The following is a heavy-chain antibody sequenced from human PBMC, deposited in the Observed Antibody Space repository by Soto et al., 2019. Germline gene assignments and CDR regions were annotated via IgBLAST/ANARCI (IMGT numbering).Heavy chain of an antibody. CDR3: AKDHRYSSSWYYFDY. V-gene: IGHV3-23*01. CDR1: GFNFCSHG. D-gene: IGHD6-13*01. Sequence: GGALRLSFAAPGFNFCSHGIRWVRQAPGKGLEWVSAISGSGGSTYYADSVKGRFTISRDNSKNTLYLQMNSLRAEDTAVYYCAKDHRYSSSWYYFDYWGQGTLVTVSS. J-gene: IGHJ4*02. CDR2: ISGSGGST.